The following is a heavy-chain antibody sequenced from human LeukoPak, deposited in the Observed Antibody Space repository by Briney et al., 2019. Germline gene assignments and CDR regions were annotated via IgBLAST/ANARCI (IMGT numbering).Heavy chain of an antibody. D-gene: IGHD5-18*01. V-gene: IGHV1-8*01. Sequence: ASVKISCKASGYTFTTYGINWVRQATGQGLEWMGWMNPNSGNTAYAQKFQGRVTMTRNTSISTAFMELSGLRSEDTAVYFCARRNTAMVAGLDYWGQGSLVTVSS. CDR3: ARRNTAMVAGLDY. J-gene: IGHJ4*02. CDR2: MNPNSGNT. CDR1: GYTFTTYG.